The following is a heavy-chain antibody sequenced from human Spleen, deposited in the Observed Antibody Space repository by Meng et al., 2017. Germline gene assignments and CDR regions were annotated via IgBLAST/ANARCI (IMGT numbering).Heavy chain of an antibody. CDR2: INPSGGST. CDR3: ARDYGSGWPTDY. D-gene: IGHD6-19*01. CDR1: GYTFTSYY. Sequence: ASVKVSCKASGYTFTSYYMHWVRQAPGQGLEWMGIINPSGGSTSYAQKFQGRVTMTRDTSISTAYMELSRLRSDDTAVYYCARDYGSGWPTDYWGQGTLVTVSS. J-gene: IGHJ4*02. V-gene: IGHV1-46*01.